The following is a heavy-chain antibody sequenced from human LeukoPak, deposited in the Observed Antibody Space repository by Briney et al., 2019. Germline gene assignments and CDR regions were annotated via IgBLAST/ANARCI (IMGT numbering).Heavy chain of an antibody. CDR1: GFTFSNYW. CDR2: ISGSGGST. Sequence: GGSQRLSCAASGFTFSNYWMHWVRQAPGKGLEWVSAISGSGGSTYYADSVKGRFTISRDNSKNTLYLQMNSLRAEDTAVYYCAKCPHGWYGGENLDYWGQGTLVTVSS. D-gene: IGHD6-19*01. CDR3: AKCPHGWYGGENLDY. J-gene: IGHJ4*02. V-gene: IGHV3-23*01.